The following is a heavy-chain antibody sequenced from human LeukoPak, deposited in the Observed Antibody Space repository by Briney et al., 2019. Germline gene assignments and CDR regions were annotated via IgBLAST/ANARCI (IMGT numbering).Heavy chain of an antibody. CDR3: ARLGKRTATPPWFDP. CDR1: GYTFTSYD. V-gene: IGHV1-8*01. CDR2: MNPNSGNT. D-gene: IGHD2-2*02. J-gene: IGHJ5*02. Sequence: ASVKVSCKASGYTFTSYDIDWVRQATGQGLEWMGWMNPNSGNTGYAQKFQGRVTMTRNTSISTAYMELSSLRSEDTAVYYCARLGKRTATPPWFDPWGQGTLVTVSS.